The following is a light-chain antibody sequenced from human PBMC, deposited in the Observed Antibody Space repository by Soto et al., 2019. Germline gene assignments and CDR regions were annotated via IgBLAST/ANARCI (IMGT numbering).Light chain of an antibody. CDR2: DVS. CDR3: SSYAVNSTLV. Sequence: QSALTQPASVSESPGQSITISCTGTSSDVGGYNYVSWYQQNPGKAPKLMIYDVSNRPSGVSNRFSASKSGNTASLTISGLQAEDEADYYCSSYAVNSTLVFGGGTKLTVL. CDR1: SSDVGGYNY. J-gene: IGLJ2*01. V-gene: IGLV2-14*03.